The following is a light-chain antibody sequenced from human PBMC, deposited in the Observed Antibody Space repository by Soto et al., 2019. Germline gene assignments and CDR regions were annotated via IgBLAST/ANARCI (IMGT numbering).Light chain of an antibody. Sequence: QSALTQPPPVSGSPGQSVTISCAGTSSDVGSFNRVSWYQQPPGTAPRLMIYEVIYRPSGVPDRFAGSKSGNTASLTISGLQAEDEADYYCSSYTTSGTLVFGGGTKLTVL. J-gene: IGLJ3*02. CDR3: SSYTTSGTLV. CDR1: SSDVGSFNR. CDR2: EVI. V-gene: IGLV2-18*02.